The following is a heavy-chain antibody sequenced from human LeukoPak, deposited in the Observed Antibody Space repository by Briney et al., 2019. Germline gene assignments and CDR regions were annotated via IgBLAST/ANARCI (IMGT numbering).Heavy chain of an antibody. V-gene: IGHV3-66*01. J-gene: IGHJ5*02. Sequence: GGSLRLSCAASGLSVSSNFMSWVRQAPGKGLEWVSVIRSGGSTDYADSVKGRFTISRDSSKNTLYLQMNSLRSEDTAMYYCARGCREGYISPFDPWGQGTLVTVSS. D-gene: IGHD5-24*01. CDR2: IRSGGST. CDR3: ARGCREGYISPFDP. CDR1: GLSVSSNF.